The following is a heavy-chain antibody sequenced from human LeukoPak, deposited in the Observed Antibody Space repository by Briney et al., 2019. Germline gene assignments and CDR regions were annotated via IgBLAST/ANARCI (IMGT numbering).Heavy chain of an antibody. Sequence: SETLSLTCTVSGGSISSYHWSWIRQPPGKGLECIGYIYSSGSTNYNPSLKSRVTISVDTSKNQFSLKLSSVTAADTAVYYCARGPYYYGSGSYYNLYYYYMDVWGKGTTVTVSS. V-gene: IGHV4-59*12. D-gene: IGHD3-10*01. CDR1: GGSISSYH. J-gene: IGHJ6*03. CDR3: ARGPYYYGSGSYYNLYYYYMDV. CDR2: IYSSGST.